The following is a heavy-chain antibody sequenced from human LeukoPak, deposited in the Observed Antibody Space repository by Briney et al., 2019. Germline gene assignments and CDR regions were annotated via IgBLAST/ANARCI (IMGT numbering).Heavy chain of an antibody. Sequence: PGRSLRLSCAASGFTFDDYAMHWVRQAPGKGLEWVSGISWNSGSIGYADSVKGRFTISRDNAKNSLYLQMNSLRAEDMALYYCAKDLGGYDLTFDYWGQGTLVTVSS. CDR2: ISWNSGSI. D-gene: IGHD5-12*01. V-gene: IGHV3-9*03. CDR3: AKDLGGYDLTFDY. J-gene: IGHJ4*02. CDR1: GFTFDDYA.